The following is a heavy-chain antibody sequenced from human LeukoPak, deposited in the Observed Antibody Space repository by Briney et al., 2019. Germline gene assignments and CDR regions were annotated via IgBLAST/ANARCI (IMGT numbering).Heavy chain of an antibody. D-gene: IGHD3-3*01. Sequence: GGSLRLSCAASAFTFRNYGMHWVRQAPGKGLEWVAVISYDGTNKYYGDSVKGRFTISRDNSQNTLYLQMDSLRAEDTAVYHCTRYDSSRFDPWGQGTLVIVSA. V-gene: IGHV3-30*03. J-gene: IGHJ5*02. CDR2: ISYDGTNK. CDR1: AFTFRNYG. CDR3: TRYDSSRFDP.